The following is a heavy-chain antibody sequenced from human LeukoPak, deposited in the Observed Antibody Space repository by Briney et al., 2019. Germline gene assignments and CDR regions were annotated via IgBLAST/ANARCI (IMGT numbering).Heavy chain of an antibody. CDR3: ARDYSSGYCFDY. CDR2: ISYDGSNK. Sequence: PGGSLRLSCAASGFTFSSYAMHWVRQAPGKGLEWVAVISYDGSNKYYADSVKGRFTISRDNSKNTLYLQMNSLRAEDTAVYYCARDYSSGYCFDYWGQGTRVTVSS. V-gene: IGHV3-30-3*01. J-gene: IGHJ4*02. D-gene: IGHD3-22*01. CDR1: GFTFSSYA.